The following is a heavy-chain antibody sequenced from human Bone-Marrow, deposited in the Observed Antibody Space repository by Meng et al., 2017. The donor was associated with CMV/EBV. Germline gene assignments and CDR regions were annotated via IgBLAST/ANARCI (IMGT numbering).Heavy chain of an antibody. V-gene: IGHV3-23*01. D-gene: IGHD1-1*01. J-gene: IGHJ6*02. CDR3: VRQHGPYYYYGMDV. Sequence: GESLKISCAASGFTFTNYGMGWVRQAPGKGLEWVSLISGSGGNTYYANYVGGRFTISRDNSKNTVYLQMNSLRPEDMAVYYCVRQHGPYYYYGMDVWGQGTTVTVSS. CDR1: GFTFTNYG. CDR2: ISGSGGNT.